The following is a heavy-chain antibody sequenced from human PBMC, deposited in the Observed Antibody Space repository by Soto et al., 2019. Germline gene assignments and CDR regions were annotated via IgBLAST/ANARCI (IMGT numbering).Heavy chain of an antibody. J-gene: IGHJ6*03. V-gene: IGHV4-34*01. CDR2: INHSGST. Sequence: QVQLQQWGAELLKPSETLSLTCAVYGGSFSGYYWSWIRQPPGKGLEWIGEINHSGSTNYNPSLKSRITISVDTSKNQFSLKLSSVTAADTAVYYCARSPLSAVSYYYYYMDVWGKGTTVTVSS. CDR1: GGSFSGYY. CDR3: ARSPLSAVSYYYYYMDV.